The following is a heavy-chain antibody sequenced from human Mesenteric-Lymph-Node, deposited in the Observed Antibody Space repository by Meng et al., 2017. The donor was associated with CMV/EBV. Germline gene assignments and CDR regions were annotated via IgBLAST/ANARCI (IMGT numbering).Heavy chain of an antibody. Sequence: GESLKISCAASGFNFSSYVMHWVRQAPGKGLEWVAFIRYDGSNKYYADSVKGRFTISRDNSKNTLYLQMNSLRAEDTAVYYCAKDGRVITIFGSDGMDVWGQGTTVTVSS. CDR3: AKDGRVITIFGSDGMDV. V-gene: IGHV3-30*02. J-gene: IGHJ6*02. CDR2: IRYDGSNK. CDR1: GFNFSSYV. D-gene: IGHD3-3*01.